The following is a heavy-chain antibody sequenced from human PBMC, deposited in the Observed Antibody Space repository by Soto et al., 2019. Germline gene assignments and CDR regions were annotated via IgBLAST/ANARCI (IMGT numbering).Heavy chain of an antibody. CDR1: GGTFSSYA. CDR3: ARGGQKGSCSGCSCKGAFDI. V-gene: IGHV1-69*12. CDR2: IIPIFGTA. D-gene: IGHD2-15*01. J-gene: IGHJ3*02. Sequence: QVQLVQSGAEVKKPGSSVKVSCKASGGTFSSYAISWVRQAPGQGLEWMGGIIPIFGTANYAQKFQGRVTITADESTGTAYRERSSLRSEDTAVYYCARGGQKGSCSGCSCKGAFDIWGQGTMVTVSS.